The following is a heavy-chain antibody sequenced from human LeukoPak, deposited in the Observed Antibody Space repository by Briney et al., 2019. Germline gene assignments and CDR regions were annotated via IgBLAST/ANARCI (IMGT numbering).Heavy chain of an antibody. D-gene: IGHD2-8*01. V-gene: IGHV3-11*03. CDR1: GFTFSVYH. Sequence: GGSLRLSCAVSGFTFSVYHMSWIRQAPGKGLEWVSYISGSSSYTNYADSVTGRFTISRDNAKNSLYLQMNSLRAEGTAVYYCAKNSIVLMVYAKILDYWGQGTLVTVSS. CDR2: ISGSSSYT. CDR3: AKNSIVLMVYAKILDY. J-gene: IGHJ4*02.